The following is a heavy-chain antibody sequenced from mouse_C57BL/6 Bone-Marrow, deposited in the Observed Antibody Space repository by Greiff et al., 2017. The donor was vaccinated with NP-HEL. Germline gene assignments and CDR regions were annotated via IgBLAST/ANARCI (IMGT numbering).Heavy chain of an antibody. CDR1: GFNIKDDY. J-gene: IGHJ2*01. V-gene: IGHV14-4*01. CDR2: IDPENGDT. CDR3: TTSPLRKYY. D-gene: IGHD1-1*01. Sequence: VQLQQSGAELVRPGASVKLSCTASGFNIKDDYMHWVKQRPEQGLEWIGWIDPENGDTEYASKFQGKATITADPSYNTAYLQLSSLTSEDTAVYYCTTSPLRKYYWGQGTTLTVSS.